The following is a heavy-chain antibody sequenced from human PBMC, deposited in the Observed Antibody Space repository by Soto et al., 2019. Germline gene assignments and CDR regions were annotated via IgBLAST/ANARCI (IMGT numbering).Heavy chain of an antibody. V-gene: IGHV5-10-1*01. Sequence: PGESLKISCKGSGYSFTSYWISWVRQMPGKGLEWMGRIDPSDSYTNYSPSFQGHVTISADKSISTAYLQWSSLKASDTAMYYCARRLQSPKGVFDYYGMDVWGQGTTVTVSS. CDR2: IDPSDSYT. CDR1: GYSFTSYW. CDR3: ARRLQSPKGVFDYYGMDV. J-gene: IGHJ6*02. D-gene: IGHD4-4*01.